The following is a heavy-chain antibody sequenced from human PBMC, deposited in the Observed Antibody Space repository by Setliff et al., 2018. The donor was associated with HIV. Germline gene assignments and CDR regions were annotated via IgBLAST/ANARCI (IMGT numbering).Heavy chain of an antibody. J-gene: IGHJ4*02. D-gene: IGHD4-17*01. V-gene: IGHV1-2*02. Sequence: ASVKVSCKASAYTFTDYYIHWVRQAPGQGLEWMGWVNPNGGGTNYAQKFQGRVTMTTDTSVSTAYMEVSSLTSDDTAVYYCARTTTVTTEVWGQGTLVTVSS. CDR2: VNPNGGGT. CDR1: AYTFTDYY. CDR3: ARTTTVTTEV.